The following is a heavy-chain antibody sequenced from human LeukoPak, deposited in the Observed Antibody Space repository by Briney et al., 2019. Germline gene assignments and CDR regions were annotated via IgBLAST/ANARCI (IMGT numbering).Heavy chain of an antibody. CDR3: ARGGYQLLWY. CDR2: IKQDGSEK. D-gene: IGHD2-2*01. J-gene: IGHJ4*02. Sequence: PGGSLRLSCAASGFTFSTYWMSWVGQAPGTGLEGVASIKQDGSEKSYVDSVKGRFTISRDNAKNSLYLQMNSLRAEDTAVDYCARGGYQLLWYWGQGTLVTVSS. CDR1: GFTFSTYW. V-gene: IGHV3-7*04.